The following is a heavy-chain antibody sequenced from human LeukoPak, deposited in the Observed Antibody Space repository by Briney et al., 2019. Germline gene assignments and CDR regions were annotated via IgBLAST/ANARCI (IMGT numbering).Heavy chain of an antibody. CDR1: GFTFSSYS. CDR2: ISSSSSYI. CDR3: AREIRGEYYYDSSGYLDY. D-gene: IGHD3-22*01. Sequence: GGSLRLSCAASGFTFSSYSMNWVRQAPGKGLEWVSSISSSSSYIYYADSVKGRFTISRDNAKNSLYLQMNSLRAEDTAVYYCAREIRGEYYYDSSGYLDYWGQGTLVTVSS. V-gene: IGHV3-21*01. J-gene: IGHJ4*02.